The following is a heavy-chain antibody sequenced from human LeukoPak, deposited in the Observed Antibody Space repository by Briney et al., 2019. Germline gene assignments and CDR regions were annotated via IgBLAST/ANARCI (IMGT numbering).Heavy chain of an antibody. CDR2: ISSSSSYI. Sequence: GGSLRLSCAASGFTFSSYSMNWVRQAPGKGLEWVSSISSSSSYIYYADSVKGRFTISRDNAKNSLYLQMNSLRAEDTAVYYCARVRYCSGGSCCGMDVWGQGTTVTDSS. D-gene: IGHD2-15*01. CDR1: GFTFSSYS. J-gene: IGHJ6*02. V-gene: IGHV3-21*01. CDR3: ARVRYCSGGSCCGMDV.